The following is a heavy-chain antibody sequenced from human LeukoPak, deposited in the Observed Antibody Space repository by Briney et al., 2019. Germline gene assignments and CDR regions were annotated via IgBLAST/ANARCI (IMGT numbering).Heavy chain of an antibody. CDR3: ARERWGEAWFDP. Sequence: PSETLSLTCAVYGGSFSGYYWSWIRQPPGKGLEWIGEINHSGSTNYNPSLKSRVTISVDTSKNQFSLKLSSVTAADTAVYYYARERWGEAWFDPWGQGTLVTVSS. J-gene: IGHJ5*02. D-gene: IGHD3-10*01. CDR1: GGSFSGYY. CDR2: INHSGST. V-gene: IGHV4-34*01.